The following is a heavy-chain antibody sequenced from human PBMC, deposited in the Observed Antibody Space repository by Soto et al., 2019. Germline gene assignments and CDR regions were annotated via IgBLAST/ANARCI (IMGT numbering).Heavy chain of an antibody. CDR1: GYTFTSYY. CDR3: PREGLASGSSSWYRCDP. D-gene: IGHD6-13*01. V-gene: IGHV1-46*01. CDR2: INPSGGST. J-gene: IGHJ5*02. Sequence: ASVKVSCKASGYTFTSYYMHWVRQAPGQGLEWMGIINPSGGSTSYAQKFQGRVTMIRDTSTSTVYMERSSLRSEDTAVYYFPREGLASGSSSWYRCDPCCQGTRGTV.